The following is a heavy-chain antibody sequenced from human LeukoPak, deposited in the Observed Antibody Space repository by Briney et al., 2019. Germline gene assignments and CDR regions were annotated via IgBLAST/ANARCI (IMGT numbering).Heavy chain of an antibody. CDR2: IYSGGST. J-gene: IGHJ4*02. CDR1: GFTVSSNY. CDR3: ARGVYSSGSTPEDY. D-gene: IGHD6-19*01. Sequence: PGGSLRLSCAASGFTVSSNYMSWVRQAPGKGLEWVSVIYSGGSTYYADSVKGRFTISRDNSKNTLYLQMNSLRAEDTAVYYCARGVYSSGSTPEDYWGQGTLVTVSS. V-gene: IGHV3-53*01.